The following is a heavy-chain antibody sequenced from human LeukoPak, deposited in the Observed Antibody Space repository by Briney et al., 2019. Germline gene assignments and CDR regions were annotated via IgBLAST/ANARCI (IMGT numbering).Heavy chain of an antibody. Sequence: ASVKVSCKASGYTFTGYYMHWVRQAPGQGLGWMGWINPNSGGTNYAQKFQVRVTMTRDTSISTAYMELRRLRSDDTAVYYCARGLIPTPYYYDSSGYYPRYYYYYMDVWGKGTTVTISS. D-gene: IGHD3-22*01. J-gene: IGHJ6*03. CDR1: GYTFTGYY. CDR3: ARGLIPTPYYYDSSGYYPRYYYYYMDV. V-gene: IGHV1-2*02. CDR2: INPNSGGT.